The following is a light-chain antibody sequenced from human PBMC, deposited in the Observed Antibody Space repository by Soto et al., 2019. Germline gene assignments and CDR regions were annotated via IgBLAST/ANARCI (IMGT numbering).Light chain of an antibody. Sequence: EIVMTQSPATLSVSPGERATLSCRASQSVSSNLAWYQQKPGQAPRLLIYGASTRATGIPVRFSGSRSGTEFTLTISSLQSEEFAVYYCQQYNNWPTFGQGTKLEIK. V-gene: IGKV3-15*01. CDR3: QQYNNWPT. J-gene: IGKJ2*01. CDR2: GAS. CDR1: QSVSSN.